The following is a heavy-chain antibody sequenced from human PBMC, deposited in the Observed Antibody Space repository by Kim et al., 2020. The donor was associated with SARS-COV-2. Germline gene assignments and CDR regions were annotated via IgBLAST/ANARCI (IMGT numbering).Heavy chain of an antibody. D-gene: IGHD5-18*01. J-gene: IGHJ4*02. Sequence: ASVKVSCKASGYTFTGYYMHWVRQAPGQGLEWMGWINPNSGGTNYAQKFQGWVTMTRDTSISTAYMELSRLRSDDTAVYYCARGPLIQRWCLDYWGQGTLVTVSS. CDR1: GYTFTGYY. V-gene: IGHV1-2*04. CDR3: ARGPLIQRWCLDY. CDR2: INPNSGGT.